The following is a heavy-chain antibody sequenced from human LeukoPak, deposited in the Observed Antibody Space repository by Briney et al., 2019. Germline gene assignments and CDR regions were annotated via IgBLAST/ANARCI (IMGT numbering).Heavy chain of an antibody. D-gene: IGHD4-17*01. Sequence: QPGGSLRLSCAASGFTFSSYWMSWVRQAPGKGLEWVANINQDGSEKYYVDSVKGRFTISRDNGRSSLFLQMNSLRVEDTAVYYCARDRHGDTGDWSFDLWGHGTLVTVSS. V-gene: IGHV3-7*01. CDR3: ARDRHGDTGDWSFDL. J-gene: IGHJ2*01. CDR1: GFTFSSYW. CDR2: INQDGSEK.